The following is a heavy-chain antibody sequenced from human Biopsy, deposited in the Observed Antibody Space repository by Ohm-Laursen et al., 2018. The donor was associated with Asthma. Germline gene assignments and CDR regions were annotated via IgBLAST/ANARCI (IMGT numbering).Heavy chain of an antibody. Sequence: SLRLSCAASGVNVTNNYMTWVRQAPGKGLEWVSIMYAGGSRFYAGRVKGRFTIPRDNSKNTLYLQMDSLRPEDTALYYCARAGDTNDYGPAFDIWGLGTMVTVSS. CDR1: GVNVTNNY. CDR2: MYAGGSR. D-gene: IGHD4-17*01. V-gene: IGHV3-53*01. CDR3: ARAGDTNDYGPAFDI. J-gene: IGHJ3*02.